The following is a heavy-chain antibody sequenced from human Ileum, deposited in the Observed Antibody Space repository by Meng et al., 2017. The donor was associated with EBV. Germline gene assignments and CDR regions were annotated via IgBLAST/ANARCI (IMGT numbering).Heavy chain of an antibody. CDR1: GFTFTRYP. Sequence: QVNSVQCEAAINKPGASAYSCCKASGFTFTRYPIHWARQDAGQRLGWLGFINTANGEAEFSQKFKGRVTITRDTSATTAYMELISLTSVDSAVYYCASRPGFNIGPFDFWGQGTLVTVSS. D-gene: IGHD3/OR15-3a*01. CDR2: INTANGEA. J-gene: IGHJ4*02. CDR3: ASRPGFNIGPFDF. V-gene: IGHV1-3*04.